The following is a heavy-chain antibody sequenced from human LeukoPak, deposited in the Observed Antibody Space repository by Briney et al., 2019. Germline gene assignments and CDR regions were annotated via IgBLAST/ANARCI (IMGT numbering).Heavy chain of an antibody. J-gene: IGHJ3*02. V-gene: IGHV3-21*01. CDR2: ISGTGNYI. CDR3: ARDRSGGPDAFDI. CDR1: GFTLSSYS. Sequence: GGSLRLSCAGSGFTLSSYSMNWVRQAPGKGLGWVSSISGTGNYIYYADSVKGRFTISRDNAKNSLYLQMNSLRAEDTGVYYCARDRSGGPDAFDIWGQGTMVTVSS. D-gene: IGHD2-15*01.